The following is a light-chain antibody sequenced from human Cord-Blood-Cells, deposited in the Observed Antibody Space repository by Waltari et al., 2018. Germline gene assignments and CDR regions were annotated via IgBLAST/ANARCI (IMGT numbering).Light chain of an antibody. CDR2: EVS. CDR3: SSYAGSNNV. CDR1: SSAVGGYNY. Sequence: QSALTQPPSASGSPGQSVTISCTGTSSAVGGYNYDSWYQQHPGKAPKLMIYEVSKRPSGVPDRFSGSKSGNTASLTVSGLQAEDEADYYCSSYAGSNNVFGTGTKVTVL. J-gene: IGLJ1*01. V-gene: IGLV2-8*01.